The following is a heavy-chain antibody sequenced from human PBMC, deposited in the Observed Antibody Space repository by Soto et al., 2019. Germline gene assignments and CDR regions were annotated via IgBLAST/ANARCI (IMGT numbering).Heavy chain of an antibody. CDR2: IWYDGSNK. J-gene: IGHJ6*02. D-gene: IGHD3-3*01. Sequence: QVQLVESGGGVVQPGRSLRLSCAASGFTFSSYGMHWVRQAPGKGLEWVAVIWYDGSNKYYADSVKGRFTISRDNSKNTLYLQMNSLRAEDTAVYYCAREQPHPETNYDFWSGPMDVWGQGTTVTVSS. V-gene: IGHV3-33*01. CDR1: GFTFSSYG. CDR3: AREQPHPETNYDFWSGPMDV.